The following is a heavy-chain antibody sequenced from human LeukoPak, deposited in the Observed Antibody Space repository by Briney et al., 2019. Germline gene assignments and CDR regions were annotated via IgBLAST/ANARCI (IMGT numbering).Heavy chain of an antibody. CDR1: GGSISSYY. V-gene: IGHV4-59*12. J-gene: IGHJ4*02. CDR3: ARLSLLWFGKVDY. CDR2: IYYSGST. D-gene: IGHD3-10*01. Sequence: PSETLSLTCTVSGGSISSYYWSWIRQPPGKGLEWIGYIYYSGSTNYNPSPKSRVTISVDTSKNQFSLKLSSVTAADTAVYYWARLSLLWFGKVDYWGQGTLVTVSS.